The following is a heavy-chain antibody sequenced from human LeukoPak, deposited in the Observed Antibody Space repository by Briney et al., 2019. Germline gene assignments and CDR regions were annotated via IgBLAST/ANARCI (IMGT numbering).Heavy chain of an antibody. CDR3: ASSNFAGSYRYDYFDY. CDR2: ISSSGSTI. J-gene: IGHJ4*02. CDR1: GFTFSSYE. Sequence: PGGTLRLSCAASGFTFSSYEMNWVRQAPGKGLEWVSYISSSGSTIYYADSVKGRFTISRDNAKNSLYLQMNSLRAEDTAVYYCASSNFAGSYRYDYFDYWGQGTLVTVSS. V-gene: IGHV3-48*03. D-gene: IGHD3-16*02.